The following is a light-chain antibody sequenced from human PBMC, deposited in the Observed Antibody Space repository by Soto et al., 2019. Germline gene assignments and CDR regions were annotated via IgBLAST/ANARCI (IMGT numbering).Light chain of an antibody. J-gene: IGKJ2*01. CDR2: WAS. CDR3: QQYYSTPPT. Sequence: DIVMTQSPDSLPVSLGERATINCESSQSVLYSSNNKNYLAWYQQKPGQPPKLLIYWASTRESGVPDRFSGGGSGTDFTLTINSLQAEDVAVYYCQQYYSTPPTFGQGTKLEIK. CDR1: QSVLYSSNNKNY. V-gene: IGKV4-1*01.